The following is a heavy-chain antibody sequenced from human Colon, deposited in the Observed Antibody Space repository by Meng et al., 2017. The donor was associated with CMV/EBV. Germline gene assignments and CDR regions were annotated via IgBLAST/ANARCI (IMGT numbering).Heavy chain of an antibody. CDR2: ISYSGST. CDR1: GGSISSYY. V-gene: IGHV4-59*01. Sequence: SETLSLTCTVSGGSISSYYWSWIRQLPGEGLEWIGYISYSGSTNYNPSLKSRVTISVDTSKNQFSLKLSSVTAADTAVYYCARGSLAHYYYGMDVWGQGTTVTVSS. CDR3: ARGSLAHYYYGMDV. J-gene: IGHJ6*02.